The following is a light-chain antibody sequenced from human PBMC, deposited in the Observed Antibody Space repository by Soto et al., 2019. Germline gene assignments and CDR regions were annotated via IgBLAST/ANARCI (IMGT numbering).Light chain of an antibody. CDR2: EVT. CDR3: FSYAGSRSRV. CDR1: RSEIGSYRS. V-gene: IGLV2-23*02. J-gene: IGLJ3*02. Sequence: QSALTQPASVSGSPGQSITISCTGTRSEIGSYRSCAWYQRHSGKARRVMIMEVTKWRSGIATRFPGSKSGCTACLTISGLQAEDEADYFCFSYAGSRSRVFGGGT.